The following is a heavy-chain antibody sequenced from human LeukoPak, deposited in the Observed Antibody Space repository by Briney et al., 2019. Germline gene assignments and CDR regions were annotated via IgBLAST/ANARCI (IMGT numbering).Heavy chain of an antibody. J-gene: IGHJ5*02. CDR3: ARSYCSSTSCYTVGWFDP. CDR1: GGSISSSSYY. V-gene: IGHV4-39*01. D-gene: IGHD2-2*02. Sequence: SETLSLTCTVSGGSISSSSYYWGWIRQPPGKGLEWIGSIYYSGSTYYNPSLKSRVTISVDTSKNQFSLKLSSVTAADTAVYYCARSYCSSTSCYTVGWFDPWGQGTLVTVSS. CDR2: IYYSGST.